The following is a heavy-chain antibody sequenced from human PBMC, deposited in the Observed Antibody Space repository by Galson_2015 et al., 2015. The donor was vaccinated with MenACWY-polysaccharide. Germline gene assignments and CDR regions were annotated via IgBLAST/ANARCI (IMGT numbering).Heavy chain of an antibody. CDR3: ARHNHYYGSGSYSY. V-gene: IGHV4-59*08. J-gene: IGHJ4*02. D-gene: IGHD3-10*01. Sequence: ETLSLTCTVSGGSLSSYYWSWIRQPPGTGLEWIGYIYYSGSTNYNPSLKSRVTISVDTSKNQFSLKLSSVTAADTAVYYCARHNHYYGSGSYSYWGQGTLVTVSS. CDR1: GGSLSSYY. CDR2: IYYSGST.